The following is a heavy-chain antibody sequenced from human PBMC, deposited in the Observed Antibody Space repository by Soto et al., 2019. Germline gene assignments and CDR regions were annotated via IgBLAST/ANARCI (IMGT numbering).Heavy chain of an antibody. CDR1: GYTFTSDG. CDR2: ISAYNGNT. D-gene: IGHD3-22*01. J-gene: IGHJ5*02. CDR3: ARDRYYYDSSGYPINWFDP. Sequence: ASVKVSCKASGYTFTSDGISWVRQAPGQGLEWMGWISAYNGNTNYAQKLQGRVTMTTDTSTSTAYMELRSLRSDDTAVYYCARDRYYYDSSGYPINWFDPWGQGTLVTVSS. V-gene: IGHV1-18*01.